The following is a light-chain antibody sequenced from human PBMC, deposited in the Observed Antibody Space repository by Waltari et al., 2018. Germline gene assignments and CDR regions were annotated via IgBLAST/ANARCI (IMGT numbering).Light chain of an antibody. V-gene: IGKV3-11*01. CDR2: DAS. CDR3: QQRSNWPLT. CDR1: QSVRSY. J-gene: IGKJ4*01. Sequence: EIVLTQSPATLSSYPGERAPLSCRASQSVRSYLAWYQQKPGQAPRLLIYDASNSATGIPARFSGSGSGTDFTLTISSLEPEDFAVYYCQQRSNWPLTFGGGTKVEIK.